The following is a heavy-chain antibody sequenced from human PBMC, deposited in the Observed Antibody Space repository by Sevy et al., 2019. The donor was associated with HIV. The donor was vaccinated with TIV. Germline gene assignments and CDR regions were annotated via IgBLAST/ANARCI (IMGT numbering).Heavy chain of an antibody. CDR3: AKDKVGAGSSGYGMDV. Sequence: GGSLRLSCAASGFTFSSYAMSWVRQAPGKGLEWVSAISGSGGSTYYADSMKGRFTISRDNSKNTLSLQMNSLRAEDTAVYYCAKDKVGAGSSGYGMDVWGQGTTVTVSS. J-gene: IGHJ6*02. CDR1: GFTFSSYA. CDR2: ISGSGGST. V-gene: IGHV3-23*01. D-gene: IGHD2-2*01.